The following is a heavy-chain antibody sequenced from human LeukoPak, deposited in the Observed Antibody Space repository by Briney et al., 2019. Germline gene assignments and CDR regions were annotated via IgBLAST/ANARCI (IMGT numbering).Heavy chain of an antibody. J-gene: IGHJ6*02. V-gene: IGHV4-59*01. D-gene: IGHD1-26*01. CDR1: GGSISSYY. CDR3: ARGSGSYTYYYYGMDV. CDR2: IYYSGST. Sequence: SETLSLTCTVSGGSISSYYWSWIRQPPGKGLEWIGYIYYSGSTDYNPSLKSRVTISVDTSKNQFSLNLSSVTAADTAVYYCARGSGSYTYYYYGMDVWGQGTTATVSS.